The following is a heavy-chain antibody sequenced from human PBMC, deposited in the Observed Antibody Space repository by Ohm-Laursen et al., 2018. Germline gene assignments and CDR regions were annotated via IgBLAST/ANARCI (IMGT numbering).Heavy chain of an antibody. CDR2: IYHSGST. J-gene: IGHJ3*02. CDR1: GYSISSGYY. CDR3: ARDPGYDSSGYYGAFDI. Sequence: GTLSLTCAVSGYSISSGYYWGWIRQPPGKGLEWIGSIYHSGSTYYNPSLKSRVTISVDTSKNQFSLKLSSVTAADTAVYYCARDPGYDSSGYYGAFDIWGQGTMVTVSS. D-gene: IGHD3-22*01. V-gene: IGHV4-38-2*02.